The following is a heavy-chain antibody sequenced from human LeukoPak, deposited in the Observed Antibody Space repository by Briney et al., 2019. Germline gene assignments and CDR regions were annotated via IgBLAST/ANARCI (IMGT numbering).Heavy chain of an antibody. CDR3: ARATSGSYSPDAFDI. CDR2: VYHSGST. V-gene: IGHV4-38-2*01. CDR1: GYSISSGYY. J-gene: IGHJ3*02. D-gene: IGHD1-26*01. Sequence: SETLSLTCAVSGYSISSGYYWGWIRQPPGKGLEWIGSVYHSGSTYYNPSLKSRVTISVDTSKNQFSLKLSSVTAADTAVYYCARATSGSYSPDAFDIWGQGTMVTVSS.